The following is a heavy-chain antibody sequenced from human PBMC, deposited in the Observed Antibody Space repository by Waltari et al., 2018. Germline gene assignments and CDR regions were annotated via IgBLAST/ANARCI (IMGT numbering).Heavy chain of an antibody. CDR1: GGSISSYD. D-gene: IGHD1-26*01. CDR3: ARDGYSGTVPYFDY. CDR2: IYYSGST. Sequence: QVQLQESGSGLVKPSETLSLTCTVSGGSISSYDWTWIRQPPGKGLEWIGYIYYSGSTNYHPSLKSRVTISVDTSKNQFSLELGSVSAADTAVYYCARDGYSGTVPYFDYWGPGTLVTVSS. V-gene: IGHV4-59*01. J-gene: IGHJ4*02.